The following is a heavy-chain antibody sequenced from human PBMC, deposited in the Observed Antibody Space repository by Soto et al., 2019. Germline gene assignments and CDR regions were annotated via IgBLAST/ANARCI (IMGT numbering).Heavy chain of an antibody. V-gene: IGHV4-61*01. Sequence: PSETLSLTCTVSGGSVSSRRHFWSWIRQPPGKGLEWLGYIYSTGTTYNPPLKSRVTISKDTSKNQFSLKLNSATAADTSVYYCARSYSRFLDYWGQGTPVTVSS. J-gene: IGHJ4*02. CDR2: IYSTGT. D-gene: IGHD6-13*01. CDR1: GGSVSSRRHF. CDR3: ARSYSRFLDY.